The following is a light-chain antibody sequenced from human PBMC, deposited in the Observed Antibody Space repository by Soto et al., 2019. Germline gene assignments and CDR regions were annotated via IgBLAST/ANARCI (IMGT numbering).Light chain of an antibody. CDR3: SSYGGYNNVV. Sequence: QSVLTQPPSASGSPGQSVTISCTGTSSDVGGYNYFSWFQEHPGKAPKLIIHEVNQRPSGVPDRFSVSKSGYLASLPVSGLQAEDEGTYYCSSYGGYNNVVFGTGNKVTGL. J-gene: IGLJ1*01. CDR2: EVN. V-gene: IGLV2-8*01. CDR1: SSDVGGYNY.